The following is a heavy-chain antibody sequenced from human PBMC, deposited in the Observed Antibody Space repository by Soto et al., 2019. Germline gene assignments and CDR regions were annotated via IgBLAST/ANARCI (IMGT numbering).Heavy chain of an antibody. CDR2: ISAYNGNT. CDR1: GYTFTSYG. Sequence: VKVSCKASGYTFTSYGISWVRQSPGQGLEWMGWISAYNGNTNYAQKLQGRVTMTTDTSTSTAYMELRSLRSDDTAVYYCAVDTYDSSGYYYLFDYWGQGTLVTVSS. V-gene: IGHV1-18*01. J-gene: IGHJ4*02. CDR3: AVDTYDSSGYYYLFDY. D-gene: IGHD3-22*01.